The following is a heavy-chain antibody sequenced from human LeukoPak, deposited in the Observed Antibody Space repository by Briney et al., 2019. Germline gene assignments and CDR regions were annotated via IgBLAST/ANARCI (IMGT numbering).Heavy chain of an antibody. Sequence: SETLSLTCTVSGGSISGYYWSWIWQPPGKGLEWIGYISYSGSTNYNPSLKSRVSISVDTSKNQFSLNLNSVTAADTAVFYCARHGCGWSFDYWGQGTLVTVSS. J-gene: IGHJ4*02. V-gene: IGHV4-59*08. CDR1: GGSISGYY. D-gene: IGHD6-19*01. CDR3: ARHGCGWSFDY. CDR2: ISYSGST.